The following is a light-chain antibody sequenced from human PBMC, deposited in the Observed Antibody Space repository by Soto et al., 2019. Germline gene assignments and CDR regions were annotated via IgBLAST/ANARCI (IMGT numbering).Light chain of an antibody. CDR1: SSDVGGSNH. V-gene: IGLV2-14*01. J-gene: IGLJ3*02. CDR2: DVS. CDR3: SSYATSSTLVL. Sequence: QSALTQPASVSGSPGQSITISCTGTSSDVGGSNHVSWYQQHPGKAPKLMIFDVSTRPSGVSNRFSGSKSGNTASLTISGLQAEDEADYYCSSYATSSTLVLFVGGTKLTVL.